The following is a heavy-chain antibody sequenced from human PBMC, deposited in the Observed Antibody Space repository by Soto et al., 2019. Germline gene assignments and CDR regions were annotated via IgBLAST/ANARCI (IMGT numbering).Heavy chain of an antibody. V-gene: IGHV1-69*01. D-gene: IGHD2-2*01. CDR2: IIPIFGTA. Sequence: QVQLVQSGAEVKKPGSSVKVSCKASGGTFSSYAISWVRQAPGQGLEWMGGIIPIFGTANYAQKFQGRVTITADESTSTAYMELSSLGSEDTAVYYCARDPGYCSSTSCYFFLYWGQGTLVIVSS. J-gene: IGHJ4*02. CDR3: ARDPGYCSSTSCYFFLY. CDR1: GGTFSSYA.